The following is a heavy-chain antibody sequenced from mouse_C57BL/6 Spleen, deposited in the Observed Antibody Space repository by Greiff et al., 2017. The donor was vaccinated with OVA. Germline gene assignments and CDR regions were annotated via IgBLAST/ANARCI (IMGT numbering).Heavy chain of an antibody. CDR3: ARNSNRGAMDY. J-gene: IGHJ4*01. CDR2: INPNNGGI. Sequence: EVQLQQSGPELVKPGASVKISCKASGYTFTDYYMNWVKQSHGKSLEWIGDINPNNGGISYNQKFKGKATLTVDNSSSTAYMELRSLTSEDSAVYYCARNSNRGAMDYWGQGTSVTVSS. V-gene: IGHV1-26*01. D-gene: IGHD4-1*01. CDR1: GYTFTDYY.